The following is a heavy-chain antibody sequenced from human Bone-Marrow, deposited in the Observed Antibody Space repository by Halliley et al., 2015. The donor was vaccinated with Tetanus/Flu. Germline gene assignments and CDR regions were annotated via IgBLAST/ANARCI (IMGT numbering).Heavy chain of an antibody. D-gene: IGHD1-7*01. CDR1: GFTFTNAW. CDR2: IKSKTNGGTA. V-gene: IGHV3-15*01. Sequence: PRLSCVVSGFTFTNAWMTWVRQAPGKGLELVGRIKSKTNGGTADYAAPVKGRFTISRDDSQNTLYLQMSSLKTEDTGVYYCVVLTGTTDYSYYGMDVWGQGTTVTVSS. CDR3: VVLTGTTDYSYYGMDV. J-gene: IGHJ6*02.